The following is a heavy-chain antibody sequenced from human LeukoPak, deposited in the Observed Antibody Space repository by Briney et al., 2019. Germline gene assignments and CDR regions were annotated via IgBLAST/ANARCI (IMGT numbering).Heavy chain of an antibody. J-gene: IGHJ1*01. V-gene: IGHV3-23*01. D-gene: IGHD2-2*01. CDR2: IRGSGGGT. CDR3: AKDCSTTCRDYFQH. CDR1: GFTFSSFA. Sequence: GGSLRLSCAASGFTFSSFAMSWVSHAPGKGLEWVSAIRGSGGGTYYAGSVMGRLTISRDNSKNTLYLQMNSLRAEDTAVYYCAKDCSTTCRDYFQHWGQGALVTVSS.